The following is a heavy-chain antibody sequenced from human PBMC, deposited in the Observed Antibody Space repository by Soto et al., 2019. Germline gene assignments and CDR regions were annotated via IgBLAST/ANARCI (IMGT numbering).Heavy chain of an antibody. V-gene: IGHV3-30*18. CDR1: GFTFTSDG. CDR2: ISYDGSNK. J-gene: IGHJ4*02. CDR3: GKGDRSMGLYYFDF. Sequence: PGWSLRLLSQASGFTFTSDGMHWVSHAPSKGLEWVAVISYDGSNKYYAVCVKGRFTISRDNSKNTLYLQMHSLRAEDTAVYYCGKGDRSMGLYYFDFWGKGTWVPGS. D-gene: IGHD1-26*01.